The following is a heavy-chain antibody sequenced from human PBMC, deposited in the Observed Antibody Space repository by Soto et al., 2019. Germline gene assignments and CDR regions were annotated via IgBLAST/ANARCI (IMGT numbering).Heavy chain of an antibody. Sequence: EVQLVESVGVLVKPGVSLRLSCAASGFTFSNAWMSCVRQAPGKGLEWVGRIKSKTDGGTTDYAAPVKGRFTISRDDSKNTLYLQMNSLKTEDTAVYYCTTDKRGVAATGYYYYYMDVWGKGTTVTVS. J-gene: IGHJ6*03. CDR3: TTDKRGVAATGYYYYYMDV. V-gene: IGHV3-15*01. D-gene: IGHD2-15*01. CDR1: GFTFSNAW. CDR2: IKSKTDGGTT.